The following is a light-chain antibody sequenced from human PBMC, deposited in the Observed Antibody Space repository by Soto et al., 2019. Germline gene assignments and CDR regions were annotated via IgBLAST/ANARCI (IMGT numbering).Light chain of an antibody. Sequence: QSVLTQPPSVSGSPGQSVTISCTGTSSDLGSYNRVSWYQQPPGTAPKLMIYEVNSRPSGVPDRFSGSKSGSTASLTISGLQAEDEADYYCSLYISGSTYVFGTGTKVTVL. CDR1: SSDLGSYNR. V-gene: IGLV2-18*01. J-gene: IGLJ1*01. CDR3: SLYISGSTYV. CDR2: EVN.